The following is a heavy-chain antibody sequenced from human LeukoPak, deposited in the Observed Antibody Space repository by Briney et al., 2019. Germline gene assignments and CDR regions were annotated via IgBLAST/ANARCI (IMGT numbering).Heavy chain of an antibody. CDR2: IYYSGST. CDR1: GGSISSYY. CDR3: ARHPEGMDV. V-gene: IGHV4-59*08. Sequence: SETLSLTCTVSGGSISSYYWSWIRQPPGKGLEWIGYIYYSGSTNYNPSLKSRDTISVDTSKNQFSLKLSSVTAADTAVYYCARHPEGMDVWGQGTTVTVSS. J-gene: IGHJ6*02.